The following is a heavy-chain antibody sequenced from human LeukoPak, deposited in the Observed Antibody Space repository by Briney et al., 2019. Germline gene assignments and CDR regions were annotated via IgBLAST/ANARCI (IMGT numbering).Heavy chain of an antibody. CDR2: ITSSNSYI. D-gene: IGHD3-10*01. V-gene: IGHV3-21*01. Sequence: PGGSLRLSCAASGFTFSTYSMNWVRQAPGKGLEWVSSITSSNSYIHYADSVKGRFTISRDNANNSLYLQMNSLRAEDTAIYYCTRDQNFYGSGRGFDPWGQGTLVTVSS. J-gene: IGHJ5*02. CDR1: GFTFSTYS. CDR3: TRDQNFYGSGRGFDP.